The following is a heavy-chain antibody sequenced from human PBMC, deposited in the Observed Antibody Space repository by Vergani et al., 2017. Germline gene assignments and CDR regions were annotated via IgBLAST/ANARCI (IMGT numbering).Heavy chain of an antibody. Sequence: EVQLVESGGGLVQPGRSLRLSCTASGFTFGDYAMSWVRQAPGTGLEWVGFIRSKAYGGTTEYAASVKGRFTISRDDSKSIAYLQMNSLKTEDTAVYYCTRGRLPRYYYYYMDVWGKGTTVTVSS. CDR1: GFTFGDYA. V-gene: IGHV3-49*04. CDR2: IRSKAYGGTT. D-gene: IGHD4-11*01. CDR3: TRGRLPRYYYYYMDV. J-gene: IGHJ6*03.